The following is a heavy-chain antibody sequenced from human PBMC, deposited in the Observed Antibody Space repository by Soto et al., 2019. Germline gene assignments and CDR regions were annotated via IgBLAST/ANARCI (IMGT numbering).Heavy chain of an antibody. J-gene: IGHJ3*02. CDR3: GRVQYSGTYLHAFDI. CDR2: IIPLFGTA. Sequence: QVQLVQSGAEVKKPGSSVKVSCRASGGIFSTYAINWVRQAPGQGLEWMGGIIPLFGTANYAQKLQGRVTISADESAHMADVELSSLRSEETAVYYCGRVQYSGTYLHAFDIWGQGTRVTVSS. V-gene: IGHV1-69*01. D-gene: IGHD1-26*01. CDR1: GGIFSTYA.